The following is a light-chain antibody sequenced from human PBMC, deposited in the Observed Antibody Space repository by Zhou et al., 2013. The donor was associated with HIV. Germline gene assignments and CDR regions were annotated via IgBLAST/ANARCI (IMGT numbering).Light chain of an antibody. CDR2: RAS. V-gene: IGKV1-5*03. CDR1: QSISTW. J-gene: IGKJ1*01. Sequence: DIQMTQSPSTLSASVGDRVTITCRASQSISTWLAWYQQKPGKAPKLLIYRASSLESGVPSRFSGSGSGTEFTLTISSLQPEDVATYYCQKYNSAPRTFGQGTEGGN. CDR3: QKYNSAPRT.